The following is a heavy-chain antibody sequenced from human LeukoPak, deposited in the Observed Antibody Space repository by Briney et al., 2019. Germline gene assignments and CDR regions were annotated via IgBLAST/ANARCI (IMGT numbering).Heavy chain of an antibody. D-gene: IGHD3-10*01. V-gene: IGHV4-34*01. CDR3: ARGGPSGNDY. CDR2: INHSGST. Sequence: SETLSLTCAVYGGSFSGYYWSWIRQPPGKGLEWIGEINHSGSTNYNPSLKSRVTISVDTSKNQFSLKLSSVTAADTAVYYWARGGPSGNDYWGQGTLVTVSS. J-gene: IGHJ4*02. CDR1: GGSFSGYY.